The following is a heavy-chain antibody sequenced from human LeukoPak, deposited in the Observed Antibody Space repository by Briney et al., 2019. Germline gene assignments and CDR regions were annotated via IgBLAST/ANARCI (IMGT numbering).Heavy chain of an antibody. D-gene: IGHD5-24*01. CDR1: GFTFDDYG. Sequence: GGSLRLSCAASGFTFDDYGMSWVRQAPGKGLEWVSGINWNGGSTGYADSVKGRFTISRDNSKNTLYLQMNSLRAEDTAVYYCAKDRGEMATITFDYWGQGTLVTVSS. J-gene: IGHJ4*02. CDR2: INWNGGST. CDR3: AKDRGEMATITFDY. V-gene: IGHV3-20*04.